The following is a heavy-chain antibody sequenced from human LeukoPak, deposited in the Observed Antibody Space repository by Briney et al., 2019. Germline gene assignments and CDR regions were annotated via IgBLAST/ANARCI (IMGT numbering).Heavy chain of an antibody. V-gene: IGHV3-30*03. J-gene: IGHJ4*02. CDR2: ISYDGSNK. Sequence: GGSLRLSCAASGFTFSSYGMQWVRQAPGKGLEWVAVISYDGSNKYYADSVKGRFTISRDNAKNSLYLQMNSLRAEDTAVYYCARDYDGNLEYWGQGTPVTVPS. CDR1: GFTFSSYG. D-gene: IGHD4-23*01. CDR3: ARDYDGNLEY.